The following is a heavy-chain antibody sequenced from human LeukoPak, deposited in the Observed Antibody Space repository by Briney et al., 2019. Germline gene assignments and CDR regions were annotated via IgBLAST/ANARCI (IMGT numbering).Heavy chain of an antibody. J-gene: IGHJ4*02. D-gene: IGHD3-16*01. Sequence: QPGGSLRLSCAASGFTFSSYSMNWVRQAPGKGLEWVSYISSSSSTIYYADSVKGRFTISRDNSKNTLYLQMNSLRAEDTAVYYCAKGGRFIPYDGGFDYWGQGTLVTVSS. CDR1: GFTFSSYS. CDR3: AKGGRFIPYDGGFDY. CDR2: ISSSSSTI. V-gene: IGHV3-48*01.